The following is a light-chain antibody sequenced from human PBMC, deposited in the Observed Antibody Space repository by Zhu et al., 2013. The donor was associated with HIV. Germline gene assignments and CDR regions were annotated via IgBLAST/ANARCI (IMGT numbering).Light chain of an antibody. CDR3: SSYTSTATLL. J-gene: IGLJ2*01. V-gene: IGLV2-14*01. CDR1: SNDVGGYDY. Sequence: QSALTQPASVSGSPGQSITISCTGSSNDVGGYDYVSWYQQHPGKAPKLMIYEVSKRPSGVPDRFSGSKSGNTASLTISGLQTEDEADYYCSSYTSTATLLFGGGTKVTVL. CDR2: EVS.